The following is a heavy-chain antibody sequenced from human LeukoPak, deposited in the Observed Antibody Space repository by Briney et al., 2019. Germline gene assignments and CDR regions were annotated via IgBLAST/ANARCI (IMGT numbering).Heavy chain of an antibody. CDR1: GFTFDDYA. CDR2: ISWNSGSI. V-gene: IGHV3-9*01. D-gene: IGHD5-24*01. CDR3: AKSGIEMATMYYFDY. J-gene: IGHJ4*02. Sequence: GGSLRLSCAASGFTFDDYAMHWVRQAPGKSLEWVSGISWNSGSIGYADSVKGRFTISRDNAKNSLYLQMNSLRAEDTALYYCAKSGIEMATMYYFDYWGQGTLVTVSS.